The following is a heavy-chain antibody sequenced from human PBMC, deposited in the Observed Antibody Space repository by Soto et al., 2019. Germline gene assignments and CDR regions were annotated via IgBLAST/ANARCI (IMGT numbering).Heavy chain of an antibody. D-gene: IGHD6-19*01. Sequence: EVQLMESGGALVQPGGSLRLSCVGSGFKFSIYSMNWIRQAPGKGLEWSAYMTSDTKTIKYGDSVKGRFTISRDNAKNSVFLQMNSLRDEDTAVYYCARSVEGHFDYWGQGTVVTVSS. CDR2: MTSDTKTI. CDR1: GFKFSIYS. V-gene: IGHV3-48*02. CDR3: ARSVEGHFDY. J-gene: IGHJ4*02.